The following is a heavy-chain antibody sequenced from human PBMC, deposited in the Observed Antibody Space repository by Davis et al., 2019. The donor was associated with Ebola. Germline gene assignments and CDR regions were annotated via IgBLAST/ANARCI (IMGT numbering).Heavy chain of an antibody. V-gene: IGHV4-59*01. CDR3: ARGDGYNRINWFDP. J-gene: IGHJ5*02. D-gene: IGHD5-24*01. CDR1: GGSISSYY. CDR2: IYYSGST. Sequence: PSETLSLTCTVSGGSISSYYWSWIRQPPGKGLEWIGYIYYSGSTNYNPSLKSRVTISVDTSKNQFSLKLSSVTAADTAVYYCARGDGYNRINWFDPWGQGTLVTVSS.